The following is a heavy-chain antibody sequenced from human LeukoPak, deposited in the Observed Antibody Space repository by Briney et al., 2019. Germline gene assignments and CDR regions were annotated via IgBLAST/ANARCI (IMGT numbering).Heavy chain of an antibody. CDR1: GFTFSSYG. Sequence: GGSLRLSCAASGFTFSSYGMHWVRQAPGKGLEWVAVISYDGSNKYYADSVKGRFTISRDNANNSLYLQMNDLRADDTAVYYCARGDSSACPDYWGQGTLVTVSS. V-gene: IGHV3-30*03. D-gene: IGHD3-22*01. CDR3: ARGDSSACPDY. J-gene: IGHJ4*02. CDR2: ISYDGSNK.